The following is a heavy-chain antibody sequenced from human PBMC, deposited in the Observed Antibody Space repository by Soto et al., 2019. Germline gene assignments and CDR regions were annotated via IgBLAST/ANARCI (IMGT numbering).Heavy chain of an antibody. CDR2: ISSSSSTI. Sequence: GGSLRLSCAASGFTFSSYSMNWVRQAPGKGLELVSYISSSSSTIYYADSVKGRFTISRDNAKNSLYLQMNSLRAEDTAVYYCARDRRGIFGGNYYMDVWGKGTTVTVSS. J-gene: IGHJ6*03. D-gene: IGHD3-3*01. V-gene: IGHV3-48*01. CDR3: ARDRRGIFGGNYYMDV. CDR1: GFTFSSYS.